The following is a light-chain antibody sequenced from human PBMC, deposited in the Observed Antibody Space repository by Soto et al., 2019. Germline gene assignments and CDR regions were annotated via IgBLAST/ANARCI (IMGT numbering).Light chain of an antibody. V-gene: IGLV2-14*01. Sequence: QSALTQPASVSGSPGQSITISCTGTSSDVGGYNYVSWYQQHPGKAPKLMIYDVSNRPSGVSNRFSGSKSANTASLTISGLQAEDDAAYYCSSYTSSSTLVVFGGGTKLTVL. CDR2: DVS. CDR3: SSYTSSSTLVV. J-gene: IGLJ2*01. CDR1: SSDVGGYNY.